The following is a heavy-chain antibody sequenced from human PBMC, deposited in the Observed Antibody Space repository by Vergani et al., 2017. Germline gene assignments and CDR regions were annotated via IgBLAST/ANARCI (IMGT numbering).Heavy chain of an antibody. J-gene: IGHJ6*02. D-gene: IGHD4/OR15-4a*01. V-gene: IGHV4-34*01. CDR3: ARELTLAYYYYYGMDV. CDR1: GGSFRGYY. CDR2: INHSGST. Sequence: QVQLQQWGAGLLKPSETLSLTCAVYGGSFRGYYRSWIRQPPGKGLEWIGEINHSGSTNYNPSLKSRVTISVDPSKNQFSLKLSSVTAADTAVYYCARELTLAYYYYYGMDVWGQGTTVTVSS.